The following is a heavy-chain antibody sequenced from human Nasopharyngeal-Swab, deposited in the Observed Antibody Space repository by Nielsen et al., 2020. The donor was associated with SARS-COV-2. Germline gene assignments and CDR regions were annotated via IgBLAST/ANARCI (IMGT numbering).Heavy chain of an antibody. Sequence: SETLSLTCTVSGVSITSQYWSWIRQPPGKGLEWIGYILHNSGTSCNPSLKSRVTMFMDTSKNQFSLRLTSVTAADTAVYYCAKEGATGWFDPCGQGTLVTVSS. CDR3: AKEGATGWFDP. V-gene: IGHV4-59*11. J-gene: IGHJ5*02. CDR2: ILHNSGT. CDR1: GVSITSQY.